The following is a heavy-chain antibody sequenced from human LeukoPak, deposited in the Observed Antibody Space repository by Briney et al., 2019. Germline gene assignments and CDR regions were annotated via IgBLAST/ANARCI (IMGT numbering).Heavy chain of an antibody. Sequence: GSLRLSCAASGFTVYSYAMSWVRQAPGKGLEWVSAIRGSGVATFYADSVKGRFTISRDNSRNTLYLQMNSLRAEDTAVYFCASRVDTTLVWGQGTLVTVSS. J-gene: IGHJ4*02. CDR1: GFTVYSYA. V-gene: IGHV3-23*01. CDR2: IRGSGVAT. CDR3: ASRVDTTLV. D-gene: IGHD1-1*01.